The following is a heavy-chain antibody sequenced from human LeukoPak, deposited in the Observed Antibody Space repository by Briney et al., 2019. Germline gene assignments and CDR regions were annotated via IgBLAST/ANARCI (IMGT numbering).Heavy chain of an antibody. V-gene: IGHV4-34*01. CDR1: GGSFSGYS. Sequence: PSETLSLTCAVYGGSFSGYSWTWIRQPPGKGLEWIGEMSHSGYPNYNPSLKSRVAISVDTSKNQFSLNLTSVTAADTAVYYCARVTGYIVEDYFDYWGQGTLVTVSS. D-gene: IGHD3-22*01. J-gene: IGHJ4*02. CDR3: ARVTGYIVEDYFDY. CDR2: MSHSGYP.